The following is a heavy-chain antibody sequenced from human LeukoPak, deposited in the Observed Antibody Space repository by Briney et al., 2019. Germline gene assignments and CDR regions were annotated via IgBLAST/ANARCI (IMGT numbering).Heavy chain of an antibody. CDR3: TSEKNVDFWRGYFSFDN. CDR2: LSGDGGTT. J-gene: IGHJ4*02. D-gene: IGHD3-3*01. V-gene: IGHV3-23*01. Sequence: GGSLRLSCVASGFTFKTYAMNWVRQAPGRSLEWISALSGDGGTTYYANSVRGRFTISRDNVKNTLYMQMSSLRVEDTAVYYCTSEKNVDFWRGYFSFDNWGQGTLVTVSS. CDR1: GFTFKTYA.